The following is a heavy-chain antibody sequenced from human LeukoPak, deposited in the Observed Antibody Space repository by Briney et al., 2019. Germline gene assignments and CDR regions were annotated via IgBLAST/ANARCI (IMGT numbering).Heavy chain of an antibody. CDR3: ARGPPLLWFGGSYYYYGMDV. Sequence: NSSETLSLTCAVYGGSFSGYYWSWIRQPPGKGLEWIGEINHSGSTNYNPSLKSRVTISVDTSKNQFSLKLSSVTAADTAVYYCARGPPLLWFGGSYYYYGMDVWGQGTTVTVSS. CDR2: INHSGST. D-gene: IGHD3-10*01. J-gene: IGHJ6*02. V-gene: IGHV4-34*01. CDR1: GGSFSGYY.